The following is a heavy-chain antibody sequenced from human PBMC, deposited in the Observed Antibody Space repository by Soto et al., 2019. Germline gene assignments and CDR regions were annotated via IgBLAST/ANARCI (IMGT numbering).Heavy chain of an antibody. CDR1: GGSISSNNW. Sequence: SETLSLTCAVSGGSISSNNWWSWVRQPPGKGLEWIGEIYHSGSTNYNPSLKSRVTISVDKSKNQFSLKLSSVTAAGTAVYFCARVAVSGTRFDYWGQGTLVT. J-gene: IGHJ4*02. CDR2: IYHSGST. V-gene: IGHV4-4*02. D-gene: IGHD6-19*01. CDR3: ARVAVSGTRFDY.